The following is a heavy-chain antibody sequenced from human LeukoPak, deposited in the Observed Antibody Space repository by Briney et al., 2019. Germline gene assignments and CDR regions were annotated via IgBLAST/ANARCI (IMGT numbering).Heavy chain of an antibody. CDR1: VFTSSGEW. CDR3: ARDVFVVGYFDY. V-gene: IGHV3-7*01. D-gene: IGHD3-16*01. Sequence: RGALRLSCAPSVFTSSGEWMSWGCDAPGGGVGWGANIKEDGSEKYYVASVKGRFTISRDNAKNSLYLHMNSLRAEATAVYYCARDVFVVGYFDYWGQGALVTVSS. J-gene: IGHJ4*02. CDR2: IKEDGSEK.